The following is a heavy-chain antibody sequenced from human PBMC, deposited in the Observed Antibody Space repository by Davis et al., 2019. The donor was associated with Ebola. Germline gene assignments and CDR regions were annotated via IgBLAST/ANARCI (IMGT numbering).Heavy chain of an antibody. D-gene: IGHD7-27*01. V-gene: IGHV1-69*10. J-gene: IGHJ5*02. CDR2: IIPVLGVT. Sequence: SVKVSCKATRGTFSGFSINWVRHVPGQGLEWMGWIIPVLGVTKFPQKFQGRVTITADQSTSTVFMELSRLRSEDTAVYYCARGSAGQLGLGWFDPWGQGTLVTVSS. CDR1: RGTFSGFS. CDR3: ARGSAGQLGLGWFDP.